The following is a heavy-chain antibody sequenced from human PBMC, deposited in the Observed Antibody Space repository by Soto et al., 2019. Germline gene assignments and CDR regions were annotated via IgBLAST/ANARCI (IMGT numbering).Heavy chain of an antibody. CDR2: IYPVGGT. D-gene: IGHD2-2*01. J-gene: IGHJ6*02. CDR1: GFAVSNNY. CDR3: ARDRSSSLPSYYAMDV. V-gene: IGHV3-53*01. Sequence: PGGSLRLSCAASGFAVSNNYMNWVRQAPGKGLEWVALIYPVGGTYYADSVKGRFTISRDNSKNTLYLQIRNLRAEDTAVYYCARDRSSSLPSYYAMDVWGQGTTVTVSS.